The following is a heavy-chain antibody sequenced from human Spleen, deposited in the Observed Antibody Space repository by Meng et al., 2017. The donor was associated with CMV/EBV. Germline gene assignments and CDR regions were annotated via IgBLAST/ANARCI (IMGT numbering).Heavy chain of an antibody. J-gene: IGHJ4*02. Sequence: GGSLRLSCAASGFAFNDYFMTWIRQAPGKRPEWLSYISHTGQTVYYVDSVKGRFIISRDNSRNSLFLQMNNLRAEDTAMYYCAREGRKGADYWGQGTLVTVS. CDR1: GFAFNDYF. D-gene: IGHD1-26*01. V-gene: IGHV3-11*01. CDR2: ISHTGQTV. CDR3: AREGRKGADY.